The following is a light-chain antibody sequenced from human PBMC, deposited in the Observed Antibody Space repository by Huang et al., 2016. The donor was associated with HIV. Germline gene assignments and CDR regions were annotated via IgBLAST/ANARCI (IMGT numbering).Light chain of an antibody. CDR2: GSS. CDR1: RSVSSN. Sequence: IVMTQSPATLSVSPGERVTVSCRANRSVSSNLAWYQQCPGQAPRLLIYGSSTRAPGIPARFGGSGSGTDVSLAISSLQSEDFALYYCQQYNNWRLSFGGGTRVDI. CDR3: QQYNNWRLS. V-gene: IGKV3-15*01. J-gene: IGKJ4*01.